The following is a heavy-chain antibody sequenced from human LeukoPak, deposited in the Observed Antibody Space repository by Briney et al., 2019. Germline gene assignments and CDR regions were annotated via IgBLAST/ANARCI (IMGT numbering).Heavy chain of an antibody. J-gene: IGHJ4*02. Sequence: PGGSLRLSCAASGFTFSNFGMYWVRQAPGKGLEWVAFMRYDGSDKYYTDSVKGRFTISRDNSKNTLYLQMNSLRGEDTAVYYCAKDGPMYSSSWYVDSWGQGTLVTVSS. CDR2: MRYDGSDK. CDR1: GFTFSNFG. D-gene: IGHD6-13*01. CDR3: AKDGPMYSSSWYVDS. V-gene: IGHV3-30*02.